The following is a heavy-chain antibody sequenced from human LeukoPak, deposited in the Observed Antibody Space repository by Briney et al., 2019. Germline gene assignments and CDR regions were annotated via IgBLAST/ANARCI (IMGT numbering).Heavy chain of an antibody. CDR1: GGSISSSNW. V-gene: IGHV4-4*02. J-gene: IGHJ3*02. Sequence: SGTLSLTCAVSGGSISSSNWWSWVRQPPGKGLEWIGEIYHSGSTNYNPSLKSRVTISVDTSKNQFSLKLSSVTAADTAVYYCARDAGYSYGPGAFDIWGQGTMVTVSS. D-gene: IGHD5-18*01. CDR2: IYHSGST. CDR3: ARDAGYSYGPGAFDI.